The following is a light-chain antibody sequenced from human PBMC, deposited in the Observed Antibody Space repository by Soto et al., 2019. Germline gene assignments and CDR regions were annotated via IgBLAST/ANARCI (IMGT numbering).Light chain of an antibody. Sequence: EIVMTQSPATLSLSPGERASLSCRASQSVSSNVAWYQQKRGQAPRLLIYAASTRATGIPTRFSGSGSGTEFTLTISSLQSEDFAVYYCQQYTEWPPWTFGQGTKV. CDR3: QQYTEWPPWT. V-gene: IGKV3-15*01. CDR1: QSVSSN. J-gene: IGKJ1*01. CDR2: AAS.